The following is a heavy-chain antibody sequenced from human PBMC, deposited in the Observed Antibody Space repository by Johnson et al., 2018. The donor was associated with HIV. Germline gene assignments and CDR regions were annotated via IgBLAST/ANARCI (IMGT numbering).Heavy chain of an antibody. CDR1: GFTFSDYY. J-gene: IGHJ3*02. CDR2: ISSSGSTI. V-gene: IGHV3-11*04. D-gene: IGHD6-13*01. Sequence: QVQLVESGGGLVQPGGSLRLSCAASGFTFSDYYMSWIRQAPGKGLEWVSYISSSGSTIYYADSVKGRFTISRDNSQNTLYMQMNSRRAEDTAVYSWAKGYSCSLYVAFDIWGQGTMVTVSS. CDR3: AKGYSCSLYVAFDI.